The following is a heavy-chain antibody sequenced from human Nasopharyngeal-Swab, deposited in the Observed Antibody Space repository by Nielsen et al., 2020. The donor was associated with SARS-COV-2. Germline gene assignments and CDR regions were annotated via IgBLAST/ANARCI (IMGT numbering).Heavy chain of an antibody. D-gene: IGHD1-7*01. CDR3: ARDGTGTLDYYYYYGMDV. CDR2: ITSSSSYI. CDR1: GFTFSSYS. J-gene: IGHJ6*02. Sequence: GESLKISCAASGFTFSSYSMNWVRQAPGKGLEWVSSITSSSSYINYADSVRGRITISRDNAKNLLYLQMNSLRAEDTAVYYCARDGTGTLDYYYYYGMDVWGQGTTVTVSS. V-gene: IGHV3-21*01.